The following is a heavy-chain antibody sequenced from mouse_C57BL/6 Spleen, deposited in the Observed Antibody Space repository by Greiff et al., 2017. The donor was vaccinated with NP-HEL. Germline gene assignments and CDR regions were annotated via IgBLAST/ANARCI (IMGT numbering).Heavy chain of an antibody. CDR3: ARRDYDRAWFAY. D-gene: IGHD2-4*01. CDR1: GYTFTSYW. CDR2: IDPSDSYT. Sequence: QVQLKQPGAELVRPGTSVKLSCKASGYTFTSYWMHWVKQRPGQGLEWIGVIDPSDSYTNYNQKFKGKATLTVDTSSSTAYMQLSSLTSEDSAVYYCARRDYDRAWFAYWGQGTLVTVSA. J-gene: IGHJ3*01. V-gene: IGHV1-59*01.